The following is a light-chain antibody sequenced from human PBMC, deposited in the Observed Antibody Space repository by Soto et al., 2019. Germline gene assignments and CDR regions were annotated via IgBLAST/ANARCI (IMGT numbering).Light chain of an antibody. CDR3: QQRNTWPPIT. J-gene: IGKJ5*01. CDR1: QSVRTY. CDR2: DAS. V-gene: IGKV3-11*01. Sequence: EIVFTQSPATLCLSPWARAPPSGRASQSVRTYLAWYQVKPGQAPRLLIYDASRRASGVPARFSGSGSGTDFTLTISSLEPEDFALYYCQQRNTWPPITFGQGTRLEIK.